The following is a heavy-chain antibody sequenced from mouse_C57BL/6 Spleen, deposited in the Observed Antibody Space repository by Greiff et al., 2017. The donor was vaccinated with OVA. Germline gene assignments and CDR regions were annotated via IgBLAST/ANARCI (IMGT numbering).Heavy chain of an antibody. CDR3: ARITTVVAMDY. V-gene: IGHV2-2*01. D-gene: IGHD1-1*01. J-gene: IGHJ3*01. CDR2: IWSGGST. CDR1: GFSLTSYG. Sequence: VQLQESGPGLVQPSQSLSITCPVSGFSLTSYGVHWVRQSPGKGLEWLGVIWSGGSTDYNAAFISRLSISKDNSKSQVFFKMNSLQADDTAIYYCARITTVVAMDYWGQGTLVTVSA.